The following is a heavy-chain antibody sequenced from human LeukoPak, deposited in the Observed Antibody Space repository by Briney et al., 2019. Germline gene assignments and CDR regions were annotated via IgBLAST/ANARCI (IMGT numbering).Heavy chain of an antibody. V-gene: IGHV1-2*02. CDR2: INPNSGGT. J-gene: IGHJ5*02. D-gene: IGHD1-20*01. CDR1: GYTFTGYY. Sequence: GASVKVSCKASGYTFTGYYMHWVRQAPGQGLEWMGWINPNSGGTNYAQKFQGRVTMTRDTSISTAYMELRRLRSDDMAIYYCARGDGITGTNWIDPWGQGTLVTVSS. CDR3: ARGDGITGTNWIDP.